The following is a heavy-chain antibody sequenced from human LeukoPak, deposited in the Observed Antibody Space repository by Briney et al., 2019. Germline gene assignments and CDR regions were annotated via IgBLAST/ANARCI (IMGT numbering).Heavy chain of an antibody. CDR2: INRDGSSA. CDR1: GFTLSGFW. CDR3: ARVDSNGWALEY. J-gene: IGHJ4*02. V-gene: IGHV3-74*01. Sequence: GGSLRLCCAASGFTLSGFWMHWIRQAPGKGLMWLSRINRDGSSADYADSVKGRFTISRDNARSTLDLQMNSLRVEDTAVYYCARVDSNGWALEYWGQGTLVTVSS. D-gene: IGHD3-22*01.